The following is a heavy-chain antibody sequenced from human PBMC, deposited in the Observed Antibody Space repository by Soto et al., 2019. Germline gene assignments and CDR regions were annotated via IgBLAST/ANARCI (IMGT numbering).Heavy chain of an antibody. CDR1: GFTFGDYA. J-gene: IGHJ6*02. Sequence: PGGSLRLSCTASGFTFGDYAMNWVRQAPGKGLEWVGFIGSNTYGGTTEYAASVKGRFTISRDDSRSIAYLQMNSLKPEDTAVYYCSRGTSRFDYGLDVWGQGTTVTVLL. V-gene: IGHV3-49*04. CDR3: SRGTSRFDYGLDV. D-gene: IGHD1-7*01. CDR2: IGSNTYGGTT.